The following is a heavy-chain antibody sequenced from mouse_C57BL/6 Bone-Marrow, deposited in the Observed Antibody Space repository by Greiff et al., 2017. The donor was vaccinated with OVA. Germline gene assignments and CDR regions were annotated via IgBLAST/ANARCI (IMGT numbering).Heavy chain of an antibody. J-gene: IGHJ4*01. CDR2: IYPRSGNT. Sequence: QVQLQQSGAELARPGASVKLSCKASGYTFTSYGISWVKQRTGQGLEWIGEIYPRSGNTYYNEKFKGKATLTADKSSSTAYMDLRSLTSEDSAVYFCAREGIYYDYEGYAMDYWGQGTSVTVSS. CDR1: GYTFTSYG. V-gene: IGHV1-81*01. D-gene: IGHD2-4*01. CDR3: AREGIYYDYEGYAMDY.